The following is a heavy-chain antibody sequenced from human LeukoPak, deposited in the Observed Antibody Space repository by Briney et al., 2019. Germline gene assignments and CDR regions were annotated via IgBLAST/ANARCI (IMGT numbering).Heavy chain of an antibody. Sequence: PSETLSLTCTVSGYSISSGYYWGWIRQPPGKGLEWIGSIYHSGSTNYNPSLKSRVTISVDTSKNQFSLKLSSVTAADTAVYYCARGRGKYDSSGYYSSPLDYWGQGTLVTVSS. D-gene: IGHD3-22*01. J-gene: IGHJ4*02. CDR3: ARGRGKYDSSGYYSSPLDY. CDR2: IYHSGST. CDR1: GYSISSGYY. V-gene: IGHV4-38-2*02.